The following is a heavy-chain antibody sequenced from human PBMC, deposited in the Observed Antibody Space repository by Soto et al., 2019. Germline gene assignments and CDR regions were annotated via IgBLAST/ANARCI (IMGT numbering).Heavy chain of an antibody. V-gene: IGHV1-8*01. Sequence: ASVKVSCKASGYTFTSYDINWLRQATGQGLEWMGWMNPNSGNTGYAQKFQGRVTMTRNTSISTAYMELSSLRSEDTAVYYCARGGKRGLYYYGMDVWGQETTVTVSS. CDR2: MNPNSGNT. CDR1: GYTFTSYD. CDR3: ARGGKRGLYYYGMDV. J-gene: IGHJ6*02. D-gene: IGHD1-1*01.